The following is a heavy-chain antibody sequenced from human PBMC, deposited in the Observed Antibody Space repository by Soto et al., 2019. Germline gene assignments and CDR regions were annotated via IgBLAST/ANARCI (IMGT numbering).Heavy chain of an antibody. D-gene: IGHD4-4*01. CDR1: GGIFSSYT. Sequence: GASVKVSCKASGGIFSSYTISWVRQAPGQGLEWMGRIIAILGIANYAQKFQGRVTITAGKATSTAYMELSSLRSEETAVYYCARDRVPRSVTRRTALWLDPWGQGTLVTVSS. CDR3: ARDRVPRSVTRRTALWLDP. J-gene: IGHJ5*02. V-gene: IGHV1-69*04. CDR2: IIAILGIA.